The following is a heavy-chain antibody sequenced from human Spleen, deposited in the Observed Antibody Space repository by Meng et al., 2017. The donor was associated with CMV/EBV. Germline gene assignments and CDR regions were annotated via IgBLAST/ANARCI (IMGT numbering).Heavy chain of an antibody. V-gene: IGHV3-74*01. CDR2: INSDGSTT. CDR1: GFTFSSYW. J-gene: IGHJ6*02. Sequence: GQSLKISCAASGFTFSSYWMHWVRQAPGKGLEWVPRINSDGSTTSYADSVKDRFTISRDNAKNTVYMQMSSLRAEDTAVYYCARVERGYSGYDYGDYYYGMDVWGQGTTVTVSS. CDR3: ARVERGYSGYDYGDYYYGMDV. D-gene: IGHD5-12*01.